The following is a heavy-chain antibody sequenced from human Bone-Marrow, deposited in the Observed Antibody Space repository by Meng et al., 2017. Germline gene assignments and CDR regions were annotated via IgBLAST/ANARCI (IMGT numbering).Heavy chain of an antibody. CDR3: ARPLRGTVATSDFDAFDI. V-gene: IGHV5-51*01. Sequence: GESLKISCKGSGYSFTSYWIGWVRQMPGKGLEWMGIIYPGDSDTRYSPSFQGQVTTSADKSISTAYLQWSILKASETAMYYCARPLRGTVATSDFDAFDIWGQGTMVTVSS. CDR1: GYSFTSYW. CDR2: IYPGDSDT. J-gene: IGHJ3*02. D-gene: IGHD5-12*01.